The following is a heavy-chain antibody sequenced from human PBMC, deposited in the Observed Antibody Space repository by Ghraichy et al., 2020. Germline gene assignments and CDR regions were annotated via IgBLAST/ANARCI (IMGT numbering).Heavy chain of an antibody. J-gene: IGHJ3*02. D-gene: IGHD6-19*01. V-gene: IGHV3-21*01. CDR2: ISSSSSYI. CDR1: GFTFSSYS. Sequence: GGSLRLSCAASGFTFSSYSMNWVRQAPGKGLEWVSSISSSSSYIYYADSVKGRFTISRDNAKNSLYLQMNSLRAEDTAVYYCARDVVRQWLEYDAFDIWGQGTMVTVSS. CDR3: ARDVVRQWLEYDAFDI.